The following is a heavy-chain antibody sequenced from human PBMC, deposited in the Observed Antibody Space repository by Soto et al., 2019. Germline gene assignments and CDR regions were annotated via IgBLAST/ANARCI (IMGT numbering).Heavy chain of an antibody. CDR2: ISGSGDAT. J-gene: IGHJ6*01. CDR1: GFTFTYYS. CDR3: AVPVPAATHYDYYDMEV. D-gene: IGHD2-2*01. Sequence: EVQLLESGGGLVQPGGSLRLSCVASGFTFTYYSMSWVRQAPGTGLEWVSHISGSGDATYYADSVKGRFTISRDTFKQPLYLQMNSLGADDTAVYYCAVPVPAATHYDYYDMEVWCQGTTVTVSS. V-gene: IGHV3-23*01.